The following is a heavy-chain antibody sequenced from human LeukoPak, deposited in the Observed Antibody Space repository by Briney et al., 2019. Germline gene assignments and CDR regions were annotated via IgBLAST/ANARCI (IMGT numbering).Heavy chain of an antibody. D-gene: IGHD2-2*01. Sequence: PGGSLRLPCAASGFTFSTYAMSWVRQAPGKGLEWVSAISGGGGRTYYADSVKGRFTISRDNSKNTLYLQMNSLRAEDTAVYYCAKVQGRNPGFRTSTRCWISYWGQGTLVTVSS. J-gene: IGHJ4*02. CDR3: AKVQGRNPGFRTSTRCWISY. CDR1: GFTFSTYA. V-gene: IGHV3-23*01. CDR2: ISGGGGRT.